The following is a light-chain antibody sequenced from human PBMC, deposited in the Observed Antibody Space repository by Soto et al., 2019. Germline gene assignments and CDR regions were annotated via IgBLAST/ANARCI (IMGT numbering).Light chain of an antibody. CDR3: QQSHTTPWT. CDR2: AAS. CDR1: QSISNY. Sequence: DIQMTQSPSSLSASVGDRVTITCRASQSISNYLNWYQQKLGKAPKLLIFAASNLQSGVPSRFSGSGSGTDFTLTISSLQPEDFATYYCQQSHTTPWTFGKGTTVEVK. J-gene: IGKJ1*01. V-gene: IGKV1-39*01.